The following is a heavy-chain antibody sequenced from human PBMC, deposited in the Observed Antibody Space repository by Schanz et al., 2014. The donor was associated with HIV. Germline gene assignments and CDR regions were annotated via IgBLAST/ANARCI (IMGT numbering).Heavy chain of an antibody. J-gene: IGHJ4*02. CDR3: ARAPPSDSSGYYPFDY. CDR1: GGPISSYY. D-gene: IGHD3-22*01. CDR2: IYTSGGT. V-gene: IGHV4-4*07. Sequence: QVQLQESGPGLVKPSETLSLTCTVSGGPISSYYWTWIRQPAGKGLEWIGRIYTSGGTNYNPSLKSRVTMSVDTPKNQFSLKLSSVTAADTAVYYCARAPPSDSSGYYPFDYWGQGTLVTVSS.